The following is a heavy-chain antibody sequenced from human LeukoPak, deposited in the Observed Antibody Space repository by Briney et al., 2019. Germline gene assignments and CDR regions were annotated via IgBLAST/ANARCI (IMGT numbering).Heavy chain of an antibody. J-gene: IGHJ6*03. D-gene: IGHD5-24*01. CDR1: GFTFSSYG. CDR2: ILNDGSHK. V-gene: IGHV3-30*12. CDR3: ARNAMGRDDYNDPAFYYYMDV. Sequence: GGSLRLSCAASGFTFSSYGMHWVCQAPGKGLEWVGLILNDGSHKKYADSVKGRFTTSRDNAKNSLFLQMNSLTAGDTAVYFCARNAMGRDDYNDPAFYYYMDVWGKGTTVAISS.